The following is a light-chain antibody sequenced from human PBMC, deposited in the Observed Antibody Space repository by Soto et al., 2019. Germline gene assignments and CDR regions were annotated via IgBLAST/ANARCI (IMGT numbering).Light chain of an antibody. Sequence: EIVLTQSPGNLSLSPGERATLSCRASQSVSSSYLAWYQQKPGQAPRLLIYGASSRATGIPDRFSGSGSGTYFTLTISRLEAEDFAVYYCQQYGSSPLAFGGGTKVEIK. V-gene: IGKV3-20*01. CDR2: GAS. J-gene: IGKJ4*01. CDR3: QQYGSSPLA. CDR1: QSVSSSY.